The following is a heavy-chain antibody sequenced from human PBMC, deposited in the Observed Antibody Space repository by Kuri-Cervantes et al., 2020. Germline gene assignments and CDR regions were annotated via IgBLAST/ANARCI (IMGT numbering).Heavy chain of an antibody. CDR2: ISYDGSNE. CDR1: GFTFSNYG. Sequence: GGSLRLSCAASGFTFSNYGMHWVRQAPGKGLEWVAVISYDGSNEYYADSVKGRFTISRDNSKNTLYLQMNSLRAEDTAVYYCAKDGYITMIVVVTMIDYWGQGTLVTVSS. J-gene: IGHJ4*02. D-gene: IGHD3-22*01. CDR3: AKDGYITMIVVVTMIDY. V-gene: IGHV3-30*18.